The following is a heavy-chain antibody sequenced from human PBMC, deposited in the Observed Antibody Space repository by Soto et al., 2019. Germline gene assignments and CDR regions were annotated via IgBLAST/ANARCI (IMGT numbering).Heavy chain of an antibody. CDR2: IYYSGST. CDR1: GGSISSGGYY. J-gene: IGHJ6*02. V-gene: IGHV4-31*03. D-gene: IGHD3-3*01. Sequence: TLSLTCTVSGGSISSGGYYWSWIRQHPGKGLEWIGYIYYSGSTYYNPSLKSRVNISVDTSKNQFSLKLSSVTAAETAVYYCARDLGFWSGYPDSYGMDVWGQGTTVTVSS. CDR3: ARDLGFWSGYPDSYGMDV.